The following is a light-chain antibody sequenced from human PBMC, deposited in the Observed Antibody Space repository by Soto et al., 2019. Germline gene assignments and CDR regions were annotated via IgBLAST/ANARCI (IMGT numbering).Light chain of an antibody. V-gene: IGKV3-20*01. CDR3: QQYGSSRVT. CDR2: GAS. CDR1: QSVSSSY. Sequence: EIVLTQSPGTLSLSPGERATLSCRASQSVSSSYLAWYQQKPGQAPRLLIYGASNRATGIPDRFSGSGSGTDFTLTISRLEPEDFAVYYCQQYGSSRVTFAQGTRLEIK. J-gene: IGKJ5*01.